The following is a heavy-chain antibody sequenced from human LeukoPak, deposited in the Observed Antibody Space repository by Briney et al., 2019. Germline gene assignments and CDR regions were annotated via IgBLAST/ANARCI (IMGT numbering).Heavy chain of an antibody. D-gene: IGHD2-15*01. Sequence: SQTLSFTCTVSGGXISSGAYYWSWIRQHPGKGLEWIGYIFYSGNTYYNPSLKSRVTISVDTSKNQFSLTLCSVTAADTAVYYCARARDCSGGTCYQFNWFDPWGQGTLVTVSS. CDR3: ARARDCSGGTCYQFNWFDP. CDR1: GGXISSGAYY. V-gene: IGHV4-31*03. J-gene: IGHJ5*02. CDR2: IFYSGNT.